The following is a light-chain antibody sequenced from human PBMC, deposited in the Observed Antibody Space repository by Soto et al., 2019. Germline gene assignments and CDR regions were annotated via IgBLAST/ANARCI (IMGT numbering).Light chain of an antibody. V-gene: IGKV3-15*01. CDR2: GTS. J-gene: IGKJ1*01. Sequence: EIVMTQSPATLSVSPGERATLSCRASQSVSSNLAWYQQKPGQAPRLLIYGTSTSATCVPARFSGSGYGTEFTLTISSLQSEDFAVYYCKQYNKWPRTFGQGTKVEIK. CDR1: QSVSSN. CDR3: KQYNKWPRT.